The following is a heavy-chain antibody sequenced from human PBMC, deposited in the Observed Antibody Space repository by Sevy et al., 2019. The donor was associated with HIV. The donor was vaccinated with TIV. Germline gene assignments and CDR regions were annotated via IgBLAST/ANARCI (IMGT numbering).Heavy chain of an antibody. D-gene: IGHD5-12*01. Sequence: SETLSLTCTVSGGSISSSSYYWGWTRQPPGKGLEWIGSIYYSGSTYYNPSLKSRVTISVDTSKNQFSLKLSSVTAADTAVYYCARGEMATITGDFDYWGQGTLVTVSS. V-gene: IGHV4-39*01. CDR2: IYYSGST. J-gene: IGHJ4*02. CDR1: GGSISSSSYY. CDR3: ARGEMATITGDFDY.